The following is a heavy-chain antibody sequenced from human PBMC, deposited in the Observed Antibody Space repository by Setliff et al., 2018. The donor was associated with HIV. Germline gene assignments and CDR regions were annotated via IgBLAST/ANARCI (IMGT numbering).Heavy chain of an antibody. CDR3: ARHRVITGSFDS. CDR2: IFYSGRA. CDR1: DVSIRSSDYY. J-gene: IGHJ4*02. V-gene: IGHV4-39*01. Sequence: PSETLSLTCTVSDVSIRSSDYYWGWIRQPPGKGLEWIGSIFYSGRAFYNPSLKSRVTMSVDTSKNQLSLKVNSVTAADTAVFYCARHRVITGSFDSWSQGTLVTVSS. D-gene: IGHD3-10*01.